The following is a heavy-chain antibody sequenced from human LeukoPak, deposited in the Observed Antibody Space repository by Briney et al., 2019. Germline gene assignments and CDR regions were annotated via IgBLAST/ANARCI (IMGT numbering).Heavy chain of an antibody. Sequence: SXALSLTCTVSGGSISSYYWSWIRQPPGKGLEWIGYIYYSGSTNYNPSLKSRVTISVDTSRNQFSLKLSSVTAADTAVYYCARASFGYSYGLFDYWGQGTLVTVSS. D-gene: IGHD5-18*01. CDR2: IYYSGST. CDR1: GGSISSYY. V-gene: IGHV4-59*01. CDR3: ARASFGYSYGLFDY. J-gene: IGHJ4*02.